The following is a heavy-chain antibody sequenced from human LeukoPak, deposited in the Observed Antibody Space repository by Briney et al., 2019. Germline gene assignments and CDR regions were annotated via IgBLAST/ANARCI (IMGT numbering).Heavy chain of an antibody. CDR1: GGTFSSYA. V-gene: IGHV1-69*05. CDR3: ATLPVGYYYMDV. J-gene: IGHJ6*03. Sequence: GASVKVSCKASGGTFSSYAISWVRQAPGQGLEWMGRIIPIFGTANYAQKFQGRVTITTDESTSTAYMELSSLRSEDTAVYYCATLPVGYYYMDVWGKGTTVTVSS. CDR2: IIPIFGTA. D-gene: IGHD1-26*01.